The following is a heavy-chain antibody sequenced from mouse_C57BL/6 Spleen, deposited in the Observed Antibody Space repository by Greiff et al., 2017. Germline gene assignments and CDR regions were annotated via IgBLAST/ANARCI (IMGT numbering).Heavy chain of an antibody. CDR2: INYDGSST. D-gene: IGHD2-12*01. J-gene: IGHJ4*01. CDR1: GFTFSDYY. V-gene: IGHV5-16*01. Sequence: DVHLVESEGGLVQPGSSMKLSCTASGFTFSDYYMAWVRQVPEKGLEWVANINYDGSSTYYLDTLKSRFIISRDNANNILYLQMSSLTSEDTATYYCARGSYGAMDYWGQGTSVTVSS. CDR3: ARGSYGAMDY.